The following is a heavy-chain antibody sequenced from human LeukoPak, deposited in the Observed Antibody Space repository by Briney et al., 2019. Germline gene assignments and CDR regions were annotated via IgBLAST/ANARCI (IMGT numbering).Heavy chain of an antibody. Sequence: SETLSLTCAVYGGSFSGYYWSWIRQPPGKGLEWIGEINHSGSTNYNPSLKSRVTISVDTSRNQLSLKLSSVTAADTAVYYCARGGGDSSGYYLDYWGQGTLVTVSS. CDR2: INHSGST. J-gene: IGHJ4*02. V-gene: IGHV4-34*01. CDR3: ARGGGDSSGYYLDY. D-gene: IGHD3-22*01. CDR1: GGSFSGYY.